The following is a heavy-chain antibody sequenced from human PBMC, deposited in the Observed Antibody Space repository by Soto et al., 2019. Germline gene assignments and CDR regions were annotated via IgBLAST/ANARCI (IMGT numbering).Heavy chain of an antibody. CDR2: IYYSGST. D-gene: IGHD3-10*02. Sequence: SXTLSLTCTVSGGSISSGDYYWSWIRQPPGKVLEWIGYIYYSGSTYYNPSLKSRVTISVDTSKNQFSLKLSSVTAADTAVYYCASGGVRGTVFDYWGQGTLVTVSS. CDR1: GGSISSGDYY. V-gene: IGHV4-30-4*01. CDR3: ASGGVRGTVFDY. J-gene: IGHJ4*02.